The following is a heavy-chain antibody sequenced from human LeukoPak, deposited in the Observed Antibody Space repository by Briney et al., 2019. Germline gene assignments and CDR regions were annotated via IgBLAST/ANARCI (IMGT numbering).Heavy chain of an antibody. Sequence: GESLQISCKGSGYSFASYWIGWVRQLPGKGLEWMGIIYPGDSDTRYSPSFQGQVTISADKSISTAYLQWSSLKASDTAMYYCARKSGVAVAVGAFDIWGQGTMVTVSS. CDR3: ARKSGVAVAVGAFDI. J-gene: IGHJ3*02. V-gene: IGHV5-51*01. D-gene: IGHD6-19*01. CDR1: GYSFASYW. CDR2: IYPGDSDT.